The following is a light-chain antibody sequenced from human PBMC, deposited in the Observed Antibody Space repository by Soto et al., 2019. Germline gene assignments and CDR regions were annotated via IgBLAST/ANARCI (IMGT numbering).Light chain of an antibody. CDR1: ERIYSAY. V-gene: IGKV3-20*01. J-gene: IGKJ5*01. CDR3: QQYGNSPIT. CDR2: GTS. Sequence: EVVLTQSPGTLSLSRGERATLSCRASERIYSAYLGWYQQKPGQAPRLLIYGTSSRATGIPDRFSGSGSGTDFTLTISRLEPEAFAVSYCQQYGNSPITFGQGTRLEIK.